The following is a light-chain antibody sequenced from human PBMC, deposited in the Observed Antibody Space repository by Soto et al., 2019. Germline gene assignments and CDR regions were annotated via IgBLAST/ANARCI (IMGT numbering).Light chain of an antibody. CDR1: SSDVGGYNY. V-gene: IGLV2-11*01. Sequence: HSALTQPRSVSGSPGQSVTISCTGTSSDVGGYNYVTWYQQHPGKAPKLMIYDVSKRPPGVPDRFSGSKSGNTASLTISGLQAEDEADYYCCSYVGSYTYVFGSGTKLTVL. J-gene: IGLJ1*01. CDR3: CSYVGSYTYV. CDR2: DVS.